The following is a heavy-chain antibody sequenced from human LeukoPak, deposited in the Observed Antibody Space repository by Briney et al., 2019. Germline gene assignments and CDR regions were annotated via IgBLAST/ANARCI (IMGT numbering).Heavy chain of an antibody. CDR2: INPNSGGT. Sequence: ASVKVSCTASGYTFTGYYMLWVRQAPGQGLEWMGWINPNSGGTNYAQKFQGRVTMTRDTSISTAYMELSRLRSDDTAVYYCARGHRYCSSTSCYTDYWGQGTLVTVSS. CDR3: ARGHRYCSSTSCYTDY. V-gene: IGHV1-2*02. J-gene: IGHJ4*02. D-gene: IGHD2-2*02. CDR1: GYTFTGYY.